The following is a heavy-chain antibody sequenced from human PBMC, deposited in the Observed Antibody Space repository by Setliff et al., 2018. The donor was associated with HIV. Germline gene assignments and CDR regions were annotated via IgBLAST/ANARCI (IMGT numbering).Heavy chain of an antibody. CDR3: ARQRKLNTAMAYDFDY. J-gene: IGHJ4*02. D-gene: IGHD5-18*01. CDR1: GGSVSTTSYS. CDR2: IYYSGST. V-gene: IGHV4-39*01. Sequence: LSLTCTVSGGSVSTTSYSWGWIRQPPGKGLEWIGSIYYSGSTSYNPSLKSQVTISVDTSKSQFSLRVNSVTAADTAVYYCARQRKLNTAMAYDFDYWGQGTLVTVSS.